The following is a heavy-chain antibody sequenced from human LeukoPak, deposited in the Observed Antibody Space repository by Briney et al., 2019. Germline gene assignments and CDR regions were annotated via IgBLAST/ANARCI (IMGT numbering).Heavy chain of an antibody. CDR3: AKHDYYDSSGRNYFDY. J-gene: IGHJ4*02. CDR1: GFTFSSYG. V-gene: IGHV3-23*01. CDR2: ISGSGVLT. D-gene: IGHD3-22*01. Sequence: PGGSLRLSCAASGFTFSSYGLSWVRQAPGRGLEWVSAISGSGVLTYYADSVKGRLTISRDNSKNTLYLQMNSLRAEDTAVYYCAKHDYYDSSGRNYFDYWGQGTLVTVSS.